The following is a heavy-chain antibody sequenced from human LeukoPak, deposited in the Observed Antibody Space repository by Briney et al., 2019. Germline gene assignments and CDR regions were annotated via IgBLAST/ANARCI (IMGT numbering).Heavy chain of an antibody. J-gene: IGHJ6*02. CDR3: TRTRVTSIAAGYYYYGMDA. CDR2: IIPMFGTA. D-gene: IGHD6-13*01. CDR1: GGTFSSYA. V-gene: IGHV1-69*13. Sequence: ASVKVSCKASGGTFSSYAISWVRQAPGQGLEWMGGIIPMFGTANYAQEFQGRITISADESTRTAYMELSSLTSEDTAVYYCTRTRVTSIAAGYYYYGMDAWGQGTTVTVSS.